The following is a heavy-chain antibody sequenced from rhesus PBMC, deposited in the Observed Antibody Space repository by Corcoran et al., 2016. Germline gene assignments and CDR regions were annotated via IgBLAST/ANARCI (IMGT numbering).Heavy chain of an antibody. Sequence: VTFKESGPALVKPPQTLTLTCTFSGFSISTNGVGVVWIRQPPGESREWLAPIYWDDDEYYSTFLKNRLTIAKDASKNQVVLTMTNRDPVDTATYYCVRRLYGNYFDFWGQGVLVTVSS. V-gene: IGHV2-174*01. CDR3: VRRLYGNYFDF. CDR2: IYWDDDE. J-gene: IGHJ4*01. D-gene: IGHD3-9*01. CDR1: GFSISTNGVG.